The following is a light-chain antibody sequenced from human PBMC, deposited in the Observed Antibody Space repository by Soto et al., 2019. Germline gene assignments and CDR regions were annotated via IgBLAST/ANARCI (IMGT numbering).Light chain of an antibody. J-gene: IGKJ4*01. CDR3: QQYGSAPLT. V-gene: IGKV3-20*01. CDR1: QSVAGSY. CDR2: AAS. Sequence: DILLTHSPGTLSLSPGERATLSCRASQSVAGSYLAWYQHQRGQAPRLLIYAASSRATGIPDRFSGTGSGTDFTLTISRMEPEDFALYYCQQYGSAPLTFGGGTKVDIK.